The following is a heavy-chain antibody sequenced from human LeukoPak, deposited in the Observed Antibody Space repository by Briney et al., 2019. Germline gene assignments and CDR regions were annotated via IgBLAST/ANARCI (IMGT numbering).Heavy chain of an antibody. V-gene: IGHV4-59*01. CDR1: GGSISSYY. CDR3: AREEFWGAFDI. D-gene: IGHD3-16*01. CDR2: IYYSGST. Sequence: SETLSLTCTVSGGSISSYYWSWIRQPPGKGLEWIGYIYYSGSTNYNPSLKGRVTISVDTSKNQFSLKLSSVTAADTAVYYCAREEFWGAFDIWGQGTMVTVSS. J-gene: IGHJ3*02.